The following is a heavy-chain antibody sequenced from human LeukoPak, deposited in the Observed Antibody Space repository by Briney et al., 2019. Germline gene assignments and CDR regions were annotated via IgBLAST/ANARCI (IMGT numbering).Heavy chain of an antibody. D-gene: IGHD6-19*01. Sequence: PSETLSLICTASGAPISRFYWNWVRQPTGKGLEWIGNIYNGVPTFFNPSLKSRVTLSVDTSKTQFSLQLASVTAADTAVYYCVQTTGWPGFDYWGQGILVTLSS. J-gene: IGHJ4*02. V-gene: IGHV4-4*09. CDR2: IYNGVPT. CDR1: GAPISRFY. CDR3: VQTTGWPGFDY.